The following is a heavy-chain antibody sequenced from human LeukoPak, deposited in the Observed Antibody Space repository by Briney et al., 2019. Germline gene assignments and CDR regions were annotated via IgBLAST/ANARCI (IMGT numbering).Heavy chain of an antibody. Sequence: SETLSLTCAVYGGSFSGYYWSWIRQPPGKGLEWIGEINHSGSTNYNPSLKSRVTISVDTSKNQFSLKLSSVTAADTAVYYCARGQYCSSTSCYKGQRGHYYYMDVWGKGTTVTVSS. D-gene: IGHD2-2*02. J-gene: IGHJ6*03. CDR1: GGSFSGYY. V-gene: IGHV4-34*01. CDR2: INHSGST. CDR3: ARGQYCSSTSCYKGQRGHYYYMDV.